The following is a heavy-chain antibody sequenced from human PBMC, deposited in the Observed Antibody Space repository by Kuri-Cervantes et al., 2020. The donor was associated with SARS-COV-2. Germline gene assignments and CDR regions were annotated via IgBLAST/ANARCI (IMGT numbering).Heavy chain of an antibody. V-gene: IGHV1-2*02. CDR1: GYTFTGYY. D-gene: IGHD3-22*01. CDR3: ATPSYYDSSGSYDAFDI. Sequence: ASVKVSCKASGYTFTGYYMHWVRQAPGQGLEWMGWISPNSGGTNYAQKFQGRVTMTRDTSISTAYMELSRLRSDDTAVYYCATPSYYDSSGSYDAFDIWGQGTMVTVSS. J-gene: IGHJ3*02. CDR2: ISPNSGGT.